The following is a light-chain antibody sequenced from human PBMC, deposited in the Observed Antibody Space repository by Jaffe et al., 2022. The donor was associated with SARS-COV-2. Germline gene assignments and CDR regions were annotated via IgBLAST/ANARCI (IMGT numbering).Light chain of an antibody. CDR3: QSADSSGTYKV. Sequence: SYELTQPPSVSVSPGQTARITCSGDLLPKKYAYWYQQKPGQAPVLMIYKDTERPSGIPERFSGSSSGTTVTLTISGVQAEDEADYYCQSADSSGTYKVFGTGTKVTVL. J-gene: IGLJ1*01. CDR2: KDT. CDR1: LLPKKY. V-gene: IGLV3-25*03.